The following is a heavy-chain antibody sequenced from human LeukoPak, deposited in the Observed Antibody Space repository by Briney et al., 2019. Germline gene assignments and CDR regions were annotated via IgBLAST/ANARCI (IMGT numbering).Heavy chain of an antibody. V-gene: IGHV4-34*01. CDR2: INHSGST. J-gene: IGHJ2*01. Sequence: PSETLSLTCAAYGGSFSGYYWSWIRQPPGKGLEWIGEINHSGSTNYNPSLKSRVTISVDTSKNQFSLKLSSVTAADTAVYYCARAARKSNPTFDLWGRGTLVTVSS. CDR1: GGSFSGYY. D-gene: IGHD1-14*01. CDR3: ARAARKSNPTFDL.